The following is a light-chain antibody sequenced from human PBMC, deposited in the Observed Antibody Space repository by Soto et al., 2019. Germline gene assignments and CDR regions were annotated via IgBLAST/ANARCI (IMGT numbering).Light chain of an antibody. CDR3: QQYGGSTQT. CDR1: QSVSSSH. V-gene: IGKV3-20*01. CDR2: GAS. J-gene: IGKJ1*01. Sequence: EIVFTQAPGTLYLSPGERGTLSCRASQSVSSSHLAWYQQKGGQAPRLVIYGASSRESGIPAMFSGSVAGTEFTLTISRVEPEDVAVDYCQQYGGSTQTFGQGTKVDIK.